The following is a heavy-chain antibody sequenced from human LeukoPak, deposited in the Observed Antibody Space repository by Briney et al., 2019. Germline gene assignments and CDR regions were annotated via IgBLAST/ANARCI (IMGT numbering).Heavy chain of an antibody. Sequence: QPGGSLRLSCAASGFTFSSYAMGWVRQAPGKGLEWVSAISGSGDSTYYADSVKGRFTISRDNSKNTLYLQMNSLRAEDTAVYYCAKRGAEVGVTVAPGDYWGQGTLVTVSS. CDR1: GFTFSSYA. J-gene: IGHJ4*02. CDR3: AKRGAEVGVTVAPGDY. D-gene: IGHD3-16*02. V-gene: IGHV3-23*01. CDR2: ISGSGDST.